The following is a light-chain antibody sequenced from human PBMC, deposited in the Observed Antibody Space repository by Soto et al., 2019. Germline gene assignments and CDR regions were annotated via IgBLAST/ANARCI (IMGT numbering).Light chain of an antibody. Sequence: EIVLTQSPDTLSLSPGERATLSCRASQSVSSGYVAWYQQKPGQAPRLLIYDASTRAIGIPDRFSGSGSGTDFTLTISRLEPEDFAVCYCPQYGSSPPLTFGPGTKVDIK. CDR1: QSVSSGY. J-gene: IGKJ3*01. CDR3: PQYGSSPPLT. V-gene: IGKV3-20*01. CDR2: DAS.